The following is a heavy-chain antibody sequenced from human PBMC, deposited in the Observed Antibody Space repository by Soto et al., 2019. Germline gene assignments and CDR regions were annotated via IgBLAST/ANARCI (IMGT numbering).Heavy chain of an antibody. CDR3: ATVHSTSRSFDY. D-gene: IGHD2-2*01. Sequence: GSLRLSCXASGFTFSMSAMSWVRQAPGKGLEWVSTTGLNGRTTYYADSVKGRFTVSRDNSKNTLHLQMNSLRAEDTAVYYCATVHSTSRSFDYWGQGTLVTVSS. J-gene: IGHJ4*02. CDR2: TGLNGRTT. CDR1: GFTFSMSA. V-gene: IGHV3-23*01.